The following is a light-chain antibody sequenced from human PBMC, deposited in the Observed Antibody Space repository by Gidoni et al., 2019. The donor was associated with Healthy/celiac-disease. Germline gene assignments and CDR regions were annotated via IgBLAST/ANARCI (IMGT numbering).Light chain of an antibody. CDR3: QQRSNWPIT. Sequence: EIVLTQSPATLSLSPGDRATLSCRASQSVSSYLAWYQQKPGQAPRLLIYDASNRATGIPARFSGSGSGTDFTLTISSLEPEDFAAYYCQQRSNWPITFGQGTRLEIK. CDR1: QSVSSY. J-gene: IGKJ5*01. CDR2: DAS. V-gene: IGKV3-11*01.